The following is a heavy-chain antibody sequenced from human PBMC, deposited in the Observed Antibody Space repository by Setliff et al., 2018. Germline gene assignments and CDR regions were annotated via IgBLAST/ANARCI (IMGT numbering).Heavy chain of an antibody. CDR2: INTYTGSP. CDR3: AREEPYSSSWSWFDP. J-gene: IGHJ5*02. CDR1: GYTFTSYA. Sequence: ASVKVSCKASGYTFTSYAMNWVRQAPGQGLEWMGWINTYTGSPTYAQGFTGRFVFSLDTSVSTAYLQISSLKGEDTAVYYCAREEPYSSSWSWFDPWGQGTLVTAPQ. V-gene: IGHV7-4-1*02. D-gene: IGHD6-13*01.